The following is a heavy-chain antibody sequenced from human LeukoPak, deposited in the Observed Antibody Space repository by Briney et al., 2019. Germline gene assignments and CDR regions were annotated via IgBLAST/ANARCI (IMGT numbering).Heavy chain of an antibody. J-gene: IGHJ3*02. Sequence: SETLSLTCTVSGGSISSSSYYWGWLRQPPGKGLEWIGSIYYSGSTYYNPSLKSRVTISVDTSKNQFSLKLSSVTAADTAVYYCARYIVVVTKDDAFDIWGQGTMVTVSS. CDR1: GGSISSSSYY. CDR3: ARYIVVVTKDDAFDI. D-gene: IGHD3-22*01. CDR2: IYYSGST. V-gene: IGHV4-39*01.